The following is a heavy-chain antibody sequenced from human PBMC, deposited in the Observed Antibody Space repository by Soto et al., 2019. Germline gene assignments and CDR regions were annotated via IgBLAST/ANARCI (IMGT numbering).Heavy chain of an antibody. J-gene: IGHJ3*02. Sequence: VASVKVSCKASGYTFTSYAMHWVRQAPGQRLEWMGWINAGNGNTKYSQKFQGRVTITRDTSASTAYMELSSLRSEDTAVYYCAVPGIAAAGTLSVGAFDIWGQGTMVTVSS. V-gene: IGHV1-3*01. CDR2: INAGNGNT. D-gene: IGHD6-13*01. CDR1: GYTFTSYA. CDR3: AVPGIAAAGTLSVGAFDI.